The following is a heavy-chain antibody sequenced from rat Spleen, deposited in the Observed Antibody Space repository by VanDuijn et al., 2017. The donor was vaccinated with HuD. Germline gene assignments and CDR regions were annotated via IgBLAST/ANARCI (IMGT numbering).Heavy chain of an antibody. J-gene: IGHJ2*01. CDR2: ISHDGSGT. V-gene: IGHV5-29*01. CDR3: ARRGYNNYFFDY. D-gene: IGHD1-10*01. CDR1: GFTFSNYG. Sequence: EVRLVESGGGLVQPGRSLKLSCAASGFTFSNYGMAWVRQAPTKGLEWVATISHDGSGTDSRDSVKGRFTISRDNAKSTPYLRMDSLRSEDTATYYCARRGYNNYFFDYWGQGVMVTVSA.